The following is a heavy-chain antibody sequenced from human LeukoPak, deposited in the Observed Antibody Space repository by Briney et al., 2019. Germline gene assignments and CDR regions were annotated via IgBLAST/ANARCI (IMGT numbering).Heavy chain of an antibody. Sequence: GESLKISCKGSGYSFTTYWIGWVRQMPGKGLEWMGSIYPADSDTRYSPSFQGQVTISADKSISTAYLQWSSLKASDTAIYYCARQDYKSRGRWFDPWGQGTLVTVSS. CDR3: ARQDYKSRGRWFDP. J-gene: IGHJ5*02. D-gene: IGHD4/OR15-4a*01. CDR2: IYPADSDT. V-gene: IGHV5-51*01. CDR1: GYSFTTYW.